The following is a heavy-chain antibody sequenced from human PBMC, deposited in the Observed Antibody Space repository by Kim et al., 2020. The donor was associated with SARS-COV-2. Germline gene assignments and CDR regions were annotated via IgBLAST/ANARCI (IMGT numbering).Heavy chain of an antibody. Sequence: SVKVSCKASGGTFSSYAISWVRQAPGQGLEWMGGIIPIFGTANYAQKFQGRVTITADESTSTAYMELSSLRSEDTAVYYCARPYYGSGSYPLRPYYYYGMDVWGQGTTVTVSS. D-gene: IGHD3-10*01. V-gene: IGHV1-69*13. J-gene: IGHJ6*02. CDR2: IIPIFGTA. CDR3: ARPYYGSGSYPLRPYYYYGMDV. CDR1: GGTFSSYA.